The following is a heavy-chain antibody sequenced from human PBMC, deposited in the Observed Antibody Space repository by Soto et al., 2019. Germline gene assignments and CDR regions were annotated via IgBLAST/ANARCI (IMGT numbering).Heavy chain of an antibody. Sequence: SETLSLACTVAVGAISTYYWTWIRQTAGKGLEWIGRIYSSGSTKYNPALQSRVTMSLDTSNNQFSLRLTSVTAADTAVYYCARGQRFSDWFDPWGQGTLVTASS. D-gene: IGHD3-3*01. CDR2: IYSSGST. CDR1: VGAISTYY. J-gene: IGHJ5*02. V-gene: IGHV4-4*07. CDR3: ARGQRFSDWFDP.